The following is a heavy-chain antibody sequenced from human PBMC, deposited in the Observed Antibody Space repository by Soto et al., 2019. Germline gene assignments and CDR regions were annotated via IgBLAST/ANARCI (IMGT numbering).Heavy chain of an antibody. J-gene: IGHJ6*02. CDR3: ARGESCTNGVCYYGMDV. CDR2: IYYSGST. CDR1: GGSISSGDNY. Sequence: PSETLSLTCTVSGGSISSGDNYWSWIRQPPGKGLEWIGYIYYSGSTYYNPSLKSRVTISVDTSKNQFSLKLSSVTAADTAVYYCARGESCTNGVCYYGMDVWGQGTTVTVSS. V-gene: IGHV4-30-4*01. D-gene: IGHD2-8*01.